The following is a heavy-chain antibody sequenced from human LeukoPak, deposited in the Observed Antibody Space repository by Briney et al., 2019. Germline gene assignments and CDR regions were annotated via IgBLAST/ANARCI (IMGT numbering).Heavy chain of an antibody. D-gene: IGHD2-2*01. J-gene: IGHJ4*02. V-gene: IGHV1-2*02. CDR1: GYTFTGSY. CDR2: TNPSTGGT. Sequence: ASVKVSCKTSGYTFTGSYLHWLRPVPGQGLEWMGWTNPSTGGTKSAQQFEGRVTMTRDTSNTTGYLELRSLRLDDTATYYCARGGAFCSITTCHEFDHWGQGTLVIVSS. CDR3: ARGGAFCSITTCHEFDH.